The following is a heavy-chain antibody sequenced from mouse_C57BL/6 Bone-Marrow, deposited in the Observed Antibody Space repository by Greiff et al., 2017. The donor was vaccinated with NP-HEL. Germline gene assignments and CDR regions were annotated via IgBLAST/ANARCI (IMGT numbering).Heavy chain of an antibody. D-gene: IGHD1-1*01. J-gene: IGHJ2*01. V-gene: IGHV14-2*01. CDR1: GFNIKDYY. CDR2: IDPEDGET. CDR3: ARDYGSSYEYDY. Sequence: EVQLQQSGAELVKPGASVKLSCTASGFNIKDYYMHWVKQRTEQGLEWIGRIDPEDGETKYAAKFQGKATITADTSSNTAYLQLSSLTSEDTAVYYCARDYGSSYEYDYWGKGTTLTVSS.